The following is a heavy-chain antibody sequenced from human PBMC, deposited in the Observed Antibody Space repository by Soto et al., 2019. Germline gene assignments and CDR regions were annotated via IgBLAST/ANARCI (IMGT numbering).Heavy chain of an antibody. Sequence: EVQLVESGGGSVQPGRSLRLSCAASGFTFDDYAMHWVRQAPGKGLEWVSGISWNSGSIGYADSVKGRFTISTDNAKNSLYLQMNSLRAEDTALYYCAKDTGGDFDYWGQGTLVTVSS. CDR3: AKDTGGDFDY. J-gene: IGHJ4*02. CDR1: GFTFDDYA. D-gene: IGHD2-15*01. V-gene: IGHV3-9*01. CDR2: ISWNSGSI.